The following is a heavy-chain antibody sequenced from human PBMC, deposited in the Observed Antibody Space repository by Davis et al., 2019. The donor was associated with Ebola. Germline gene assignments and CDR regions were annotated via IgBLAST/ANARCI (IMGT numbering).Heavy chain of an antibody. J-gene: IGHJ6*02. Sequence: SETLSLTCSVSGGSVGSDYWSWIRQSPGKGLEWIAFISNGGRTIYNPSLRGRVTISIDTSKNQFSLKLSSVTAADTAVYYCASSSDYDTLYYGMDVWGQGTTVTVSS. CDR3: ASSSDYDTLYYGMDV. D-gene: IGHD3-9*01. V-gene: IGHV4-59*02. CDR2: ISNGGRT. CDR1: GGSVGSDY.